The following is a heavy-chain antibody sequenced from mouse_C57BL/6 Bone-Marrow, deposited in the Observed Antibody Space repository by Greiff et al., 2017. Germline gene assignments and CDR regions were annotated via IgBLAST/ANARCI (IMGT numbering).Heavy chain of an antibody. CDR1: GYTFTSYW. V-gene: IGHV1-55*01. CDR3: ARRGGDDWDVDV. Sequence: QVQLQQPGAELVMPGASVKMSCKASGYTFTSYWMTWVKQRPGQGLEWIGDIYPGSSSTNYNEKFKGKATLTVDTSSSTAYMQLSSLTSEDSAVYYWARRGGDDWDVDVGGTGTAVTVSA. J-gene: IGHJ1*03. CDR2: IYPGSSST.